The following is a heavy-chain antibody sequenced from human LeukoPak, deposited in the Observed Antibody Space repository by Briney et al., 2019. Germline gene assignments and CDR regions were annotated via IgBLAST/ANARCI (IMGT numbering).Heavy chain of an antibody. Sequence: GESLKISCKASGYSFTSRYIAWVRQMPGKGLEWMGLVWPGDSDTKYSPSFQGQVTISADKSISTAYLQWSSLKASDTAMYFCARRAAGSYTGYWGQGNLVTVSS. CDR2: VWPGDSDT. J-gene: IGHJ4*02. V-gene: IGHV5-51*01. CDR3: ARRAAGSYTGY. CDR1: GYSFTSRY. D-gene: IGHD3-10*01.